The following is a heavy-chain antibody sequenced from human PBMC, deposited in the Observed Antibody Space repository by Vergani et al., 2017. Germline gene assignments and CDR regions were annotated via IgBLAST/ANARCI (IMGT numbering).Heavy chain of an antibody. CDR1: GFTFSSYS. J-gene: IGHJ4*02. CDR2: ISSSSSTI. CDR3: ARGSGYYQYFDY. Sequence: EVQLVESGGGLVQPGGSLRLSCAASGFTFSSYSMNWVRPAPGKGPEWVSYISSSSSTIYYADSVKGRFTISRDNAKNSLYLQMNSLRAEDTAVYYCARGSGYYQYFDYSSQGTLVTVSS. V-gene: IGHV3-48*01. D-gene: IGHD3-22*01.